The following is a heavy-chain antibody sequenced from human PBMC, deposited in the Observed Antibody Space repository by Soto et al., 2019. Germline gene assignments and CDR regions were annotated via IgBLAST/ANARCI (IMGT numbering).Heavy chain of an antibody. CDR3: ARGRGRYSSGWSWFDP. Sequence: SETLSLTCGVSGGTIRSPDWWTWVRQPPGKGLEWIGEIFQSGSTDYTPSLESRVTISVDKPKNQFSLTLTSVTGDDKAVYFCARGRGRYSSGWSWFDPWGQGILVTVS. CDR1: GGTIRSPDW. D-gene: IGHD6-19*01. J-gene: IGHJ5*02. CDR2: IFQSGST. V-gene: IGHV4-4*02.